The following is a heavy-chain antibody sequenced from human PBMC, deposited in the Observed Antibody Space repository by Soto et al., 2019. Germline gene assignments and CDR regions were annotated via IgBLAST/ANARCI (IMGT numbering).Heavy chain of an antibody. D-gene: IGHD6-13*01. CDR2: IFSNDEK. CDR1: GFSLSTAGLC. CDR3: ASTYSTSWYWFDP. J-gene: IGHJ5*02. Sequence: QVTVKESGPVLVKPTETLTLTCTVSGFSLSTAGLCVSWIRQPPGKALEWLAHIFSNDEKYYSPSLKSRLTISKDTSKSQVVLTMTNMDPVDTATYYCASTYSTSWYWFDPWGQGTLVTVSS. V-gene: IGHV2-26*04.